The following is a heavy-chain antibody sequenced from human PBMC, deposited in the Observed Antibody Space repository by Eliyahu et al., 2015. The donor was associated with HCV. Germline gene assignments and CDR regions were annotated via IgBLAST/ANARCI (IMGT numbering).Heavy chain of an antibody. CDR3: ARAPRVTVAGTTSYFMDV. CDR1: GFSFSDHY. CDR2: IRNKANSYTT. V-gene: IGHV3-72*01. Sequence: EVQLVESGGDLVQPGGSLRLSCAASGFSFSDHYMDWVRQAPGKGLGWVGRIRNKANSYTTQYAASVRGRFSISGDDSKNSLYLQMNGLETEDTAVYYCARAPRVTVAGTTSYFMDVWGKGTTVTVSS. D-gene: IGHD6-19*01. J-gene: IGHJ6*03.